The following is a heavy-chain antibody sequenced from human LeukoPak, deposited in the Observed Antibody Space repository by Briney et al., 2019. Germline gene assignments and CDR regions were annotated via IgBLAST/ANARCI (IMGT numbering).Heavy chain of an antibody. D-gene: IGHD1-26*01. CDR3: ARKVGASGGWFDP. CDR2: IIPIFGTA. Sequence: ASVKVSCKASGGTLSSYAISWVRQAPGQGLEWMGGIIPIFGTANYAQKFQGRVTITADKSTSTAYMELSSLRSEDTAVYYCARKVGASGGWFDPWGQGALVTVSS. J-gene: IGHJ5*02. CDR1: GGTLSSYA. V-gene: IGHV1-69*06.